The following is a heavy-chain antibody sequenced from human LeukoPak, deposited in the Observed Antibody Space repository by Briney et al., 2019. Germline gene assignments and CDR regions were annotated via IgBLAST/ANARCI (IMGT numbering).Heavy chain of an antibody. Sequence: SETLSLTCTVSGGSISSYYWSWIRQPPGEGLEWIGYIYYSGSTNYNPSLKSRVTISVDTSKNQFSLKLSSVTAADTAVYYCARGYDFWSGYTPLDYWGQGTLVTVSS. CDR2: IYYSGST. J-gene: IGHJ4*02. V-gene: IGHV4-59*01. CDR3: ARGYDFWSGYTPLDY. D-gene: IGHD3-3*01. CDR1: GGSISSYY.